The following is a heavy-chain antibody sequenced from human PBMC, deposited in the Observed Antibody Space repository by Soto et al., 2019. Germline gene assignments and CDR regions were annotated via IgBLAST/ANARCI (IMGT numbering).Heavy chain of an antibody. CDR1: GGTFSSYA. Sequence: GASVKVSCKASGGTFSSYAISWVRQAPGQGLEWMGGIIPIFGTANYAQKFQGRVTITADESTSTAYMELSSLRSEDTAVYYCARGAGGSSFVFSPGRHYYYGMDVWGQGTTVTV. D-gene: IGHD6-6*01. J-gene: IGHJ6*02. V-gene: IGHV1-69*13. CDR3: ARGAGGSSFVFSPGRHYYYGMDV. CDR2: IIPIFGTA.